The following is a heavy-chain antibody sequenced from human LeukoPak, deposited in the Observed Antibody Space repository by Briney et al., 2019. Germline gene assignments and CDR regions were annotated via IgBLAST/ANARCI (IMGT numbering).Heavy chain of an antibody. CDR1: GVTFSRYW. V-gene: IGHV3-74*01. CDR3: ARDYGSYQDY. D-gene: IGHD2-15*01. CDR2: ITSDGTST. J-gene: IGHJ4*02. Sequence: GGSLRLSCVASGVTFSRYWMHWVREAPGKGLVWVSRITSDGTSTIYADSVKGRFTISRDDAKNTLYLQMNSLRAEDTAVYYCARDYGSYQDYWGQGTVVTVSS.